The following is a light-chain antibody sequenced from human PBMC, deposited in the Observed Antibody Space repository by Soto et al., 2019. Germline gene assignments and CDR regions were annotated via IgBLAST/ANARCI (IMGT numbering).Light chain of an antibody. Sequence: EIVLTQSPATLSLSPGERATLSCRASQTVSSYLAWYQQKPGQAPRLLIYDASNRATGIPARFSGSGSGTDFTLTIRSLEPEDFAVYYCQQRYNWPSTFGGGTKVDIK. J-gene: IGKJ4*01. CDR2: DAS. CDR3: QQRYNWPST. V-gene: IGKV3-11*01. CDR1: QTVSSY.